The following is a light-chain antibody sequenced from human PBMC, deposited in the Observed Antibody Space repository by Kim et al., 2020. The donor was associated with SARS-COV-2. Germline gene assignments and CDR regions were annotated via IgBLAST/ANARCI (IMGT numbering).Light chain of an antibody. CDR2: KAS. J-gene: IGKJ1*01. V-gene: IGKV1-5*03. CDR3: QQYNSSPWT. CDR1: QSISSW. Sequence: DIQMTQSPSTLSASVGDRVTITCRASQSISSWLAWYQQKPGKDPKLLIYKASSLESGVPSWFSGSGSGTEFTLTISSLQPSDFATYYCQQYNSSPWTFGQGTKVDI.